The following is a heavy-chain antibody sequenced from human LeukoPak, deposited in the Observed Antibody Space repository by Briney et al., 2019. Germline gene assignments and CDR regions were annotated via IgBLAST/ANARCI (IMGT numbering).Heavy chain of an antibody. D-gene: IGHD6-13*01. CDR2: VSSSSTYI. V-gene: IGHV3-21*01. J-gene: IGHJ4*02. Sequence: PGGSLRLSCAASGFTFSRYTMNWVRQAPGKGLEWVSSVSSSSTYIYYADSVKGRFTISRDNAKNSLFLQMNSLRAEDTAVYYCARVITDTSSWYGSDYWGQGTLVTVSS. CDR1: GFTFSRYT. CDR3: ARVITDTSSWYGSDY.